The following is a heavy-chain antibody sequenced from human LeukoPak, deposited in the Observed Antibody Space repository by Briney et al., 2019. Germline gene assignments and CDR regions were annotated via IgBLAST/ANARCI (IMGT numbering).Heavy chain of an antibody. CDR3: AANINCSGGSCHDY. V-gene: IGHV5-51*01. CDR2: IYPGDSDT. Sequence: PGESLKISCKGSGYSFTNYWIGWGRQMPGIGLEWMGIIYPGDSDTRHSPSFQGQVTISADKSITTAYLQWSSLKASDTAMYYCAANINCSGGSCHDYWGQGTLVTVSS. J-gene: IGHJ4*02. CDR1: GYSFTNYW. D-gene: IGHD2-15*01.